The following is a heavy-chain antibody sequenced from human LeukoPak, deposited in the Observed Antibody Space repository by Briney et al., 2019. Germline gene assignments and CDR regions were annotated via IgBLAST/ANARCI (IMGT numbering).Heavy chain of an antibody. CDR1: GGSISSYY. J-gene: IGHJ6*02. Sequence: PSETLSLTCTVSGGSISSYYWSWIRQPAGKGLEWIGRIYTSGSTNYNPSLKSRVTMSVDTSKNQFSLKLSSVTAADTAVYYCARAQSSGYYQRFLAGDYYYYGMDVWGQGTTVTVSS. D-gene: IGHD3-22*01. V-gene: IGHV4-4*07. CDR3: ARAQSSGYYQRFLAGDYYYYGMDV. CDR2: IYTSGST.